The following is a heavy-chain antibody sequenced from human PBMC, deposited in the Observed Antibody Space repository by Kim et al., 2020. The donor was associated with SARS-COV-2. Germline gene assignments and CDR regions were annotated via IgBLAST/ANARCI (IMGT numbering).Heavy chain of an antibody. J-gene: IGHJ4*02. CDR2: IDPSDSYT. Sequence: GESLKISCKGSGYSFTSYWISWVRQMPGKGLEWMGRIDPSDSYTNYSPSFQGHVTISADKSISTAYLQWSSLKASDTAMYYCARRCGRLGELSSPRVFFDYWGQGTLVTVSS. V-gene: IGHV5-10-1*01. D-gene: IGHD3-16*02. CDR1: GYSFTSYW. CDR3: ARRCGRLGELSSPRVFFDY.